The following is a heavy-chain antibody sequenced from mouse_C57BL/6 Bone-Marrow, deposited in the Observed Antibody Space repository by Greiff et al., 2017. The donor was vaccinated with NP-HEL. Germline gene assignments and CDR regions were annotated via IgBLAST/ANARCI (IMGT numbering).Heavy chain of an antibody. J-gene: IGHJ4*01. CDR2: IYPGSGST. CDR1: GYTFTSYW. D-gene: IGHD2-4*01. Sequence: QVQLQQPGAELVKPGASVKMSCKASGYTFTSYWITWVKQRPGQGLEWIGDIYPGSGSTNYNEKFKSKATLTVDTSSSTAYMQLSSLTSEDSAVYYCARGTYYDYDGDMDYWGQGTSVTVSS. CDR3: ARGTYYDYDGDMDY. V-gene: IGHV1-55*01.